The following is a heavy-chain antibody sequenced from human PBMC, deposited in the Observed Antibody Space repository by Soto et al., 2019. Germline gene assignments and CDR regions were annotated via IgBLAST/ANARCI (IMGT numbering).Heavy chain of an antibody. CDR2: IIPIFGTA. CDR3: ARLLTVTTFLDSGMDV. J-gene: IGHJ6*02. D-gene: IGHD4-4*01. Sequence: ASVKVSCKASGGTFSSYAISWVRQAPGQGLEWMGGIIPIFGTANYAQKFQGRVTITADESTSTAYMELSSLRSEDTAVYYCARLLTVTTFLDSGMDVWGQGTTVTVSS. V-gene: IGHV1-69*13. CDR1: GGTFSSYA.